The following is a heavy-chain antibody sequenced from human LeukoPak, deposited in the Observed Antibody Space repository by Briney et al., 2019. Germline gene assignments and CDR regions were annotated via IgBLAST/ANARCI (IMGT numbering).Heavy chain of an antibody. CDR3: AKDQRGLLGGNAFDI. CDR2: IRGSGGST. D-gene: IGHD2-15*01. Sequence: GGSLRLSCAGSAFTFSSFAMSWVRQAPGKGLEGVSTIRGSGGSTYYADSVKGRFTISRDNSKNTLYLQMNSLRAEATAVYYCAKDQRGLLGGNAFDIWGQGTLVSVSS. V-gene: IGHV3-23*01. J-gene: IGHJ4*02. CDR1: AFTFSSFA.